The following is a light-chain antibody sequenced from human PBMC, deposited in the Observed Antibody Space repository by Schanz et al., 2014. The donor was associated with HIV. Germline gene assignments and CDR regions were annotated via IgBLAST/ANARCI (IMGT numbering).Light chain of an antibody. Sequence: ELVLTQSPGILSLSPGERATLSCRASQTISSAYLAWYQQRPGQAPRLLIYGASSRATGIPDRFSGSGSGTDFTLTISRLEPEDFAVYYCQQYGRTLTFGGGTKVEIK. J-gene: IGKJ4*01. V-gene: IGKV3-20*01. CDR2: GAS. CDR3: QQYGRTLT. CDR1: QTISSAY.